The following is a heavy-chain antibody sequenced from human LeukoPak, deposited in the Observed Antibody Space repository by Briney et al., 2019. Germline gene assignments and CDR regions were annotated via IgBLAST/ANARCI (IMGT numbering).Heavy chain of an antibody. CDR1: GFTFSSYS. Sequence: PGGSLRLSCAASGFTFSSYSMNWVRQAPGKGLEWVSSISTTSDYINYADSLKGRLTISRDNAKNSLYLQMNSLRAEDTAVYYCARGGVYSQGFDYWGQGTLVTVSS. D-gene: IGHD5/OR15-5a*01. CDR3: ARGGVYSQGFDY. V-gene: IGHV3-21*01. J-gene: IGHJ4*02. CDR2: ISTTSDYI.